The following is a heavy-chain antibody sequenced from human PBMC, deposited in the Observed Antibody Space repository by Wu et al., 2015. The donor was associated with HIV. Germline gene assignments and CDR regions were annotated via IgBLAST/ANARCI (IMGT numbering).Heavy chain of an antibody. D-gene: IGHD2-15*01. V-gene: IGHV1-2*02. CDR1: GYTFTAYY. CDR2: INPNSGGT. Sequence: QVQLVQSGAEVKKPGASVKVSCKASGYTFTAYYMHWVRQAPGQGLEWMGWINPNSGGTNYAQKFQDRVTMTRDTSISTAYMELSRLRSDDTAVYYCARVGVLLTSAELLEYFQHWGQGTRVVVSS. CDR3: ARVGVLLTSAELLEYFQH. J-gene: IGHJ1*01.